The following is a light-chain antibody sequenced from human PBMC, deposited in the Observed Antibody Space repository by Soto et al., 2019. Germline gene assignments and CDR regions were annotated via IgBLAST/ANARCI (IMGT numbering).Light chain of an antibody. CDR1: SGHSSYA. CDR3: QTCGTGTFLV. J-gene: IGLJ1*01. V-gene: IGLV4-69*01. CDR2: FNSDGSH. Sequence: QPVLTQSPSASASLGASVKLTCTLSSGHSSYAIAWHQQQPEKGPRYLMKFNSDGSHSKGDGIPDRFSGSSSGAERYLTISSLQSEDEADYYCQTCGTGTFLVFGTGTNVTVL.